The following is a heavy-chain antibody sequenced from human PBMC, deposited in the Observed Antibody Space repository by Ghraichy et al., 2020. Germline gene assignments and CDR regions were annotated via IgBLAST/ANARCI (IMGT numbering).Heavy chain of an antibody. CDR1: GFTFSNHG. D-gene: IGHD6-19*01. V-gene: IGHV3-30*18. CDR3: AKDGSSGRLDD. Sequence: GGSLRLSCAASGFTFSNHGMHWVRQAPGKGLEWVAVISYDGSSTYYADSVKGRFTISRDNSKNTVYLQMSSLRGEDTAVYYCAKDGSSGRLDDWGQGTLVIDSS. J-gene: IGHJ4*02. CDR2: ISYDGSST.